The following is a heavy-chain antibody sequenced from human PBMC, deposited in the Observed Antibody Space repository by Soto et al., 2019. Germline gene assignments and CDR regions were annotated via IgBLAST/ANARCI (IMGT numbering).Heavy chain of an antibody. CDR2: ISYDGNTK. CDR1: GIIFSGYA. CDR3: AKETSAYEIDY. D-gene: IGHD5-12*01. V-gene: IGHV3-30-3*01. Sequence: QVQLVESGGGVVQPGRSLRLSCAASGIIFSGYAMHWVRQAPGKGLEWVAVISYDGNTKYYADSVKGRFTVSRDNSKNTLYVQMNNLSAEDTAMYYCAKETSAYEIDYWGQGTLVNVSS. J-gene: IGHJ4*02.